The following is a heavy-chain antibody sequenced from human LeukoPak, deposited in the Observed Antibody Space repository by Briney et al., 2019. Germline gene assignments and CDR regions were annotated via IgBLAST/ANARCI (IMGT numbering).Heavy chain of an antibody. CDR1: GGTFSSYA. CDR2: IIPILGIA. V-gene: IGHV1-69*04. J-gene: IGHJ4*02. Sequence: SVKVSCKASGGTFSSYAISWVRQAPGQGLEWMGRIIPILGIANYAQKFQGRVTITADKSTSTAYMGLSSLRSEDTAVYYCARAADGGSAFDYWGQGTLVTVSS. D-gene: IGHD1-26*01. CDR3: ARAADGGSAFDY.